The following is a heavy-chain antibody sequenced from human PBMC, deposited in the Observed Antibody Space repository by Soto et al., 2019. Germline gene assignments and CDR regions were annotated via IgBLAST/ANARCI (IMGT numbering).Heavy chain of an antibody. CDR2: ISGSGGST. CDR3: AKVSRSSDFWGGYDYFDY. V-gene: IGHV3-23*01. D-gene: IGHD3-3*01. Sequence: GGSLRLSCAASGFTFSSYAMSWVRQAPGKGLEWVSTISGSGGSTYYADSVKGRFTISRDNSKNTLFLQMNSLRAEDTAVYYCAKVSRSSDFWGGYDYFDYWGQGTLVTVSS. CDR1: GFTFSSYA. J-gene: IGHJ4*02.